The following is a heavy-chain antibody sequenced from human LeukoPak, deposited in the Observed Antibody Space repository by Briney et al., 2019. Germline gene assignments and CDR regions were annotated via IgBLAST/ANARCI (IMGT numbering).Heavy chain of an antibody. V-gene: IGHV3-30*19. CDR1: GFPFSSYG. CDR2: LVYDARSD. J-gene: IGHJ4*02. CDR3: AIGDSLGELSSSFEY. D-gene: IGHD3-16*02. Sequence: PGTSLRLSCAASGFPFSSYGMHWVRQAPGKGLEWVARLVYDARSDYADSVKGRFTVSRDNSKNTLYLQMNSLRAEDTAVYYCAIGDSLGELSSSFEYWGQGTLVTVSS.